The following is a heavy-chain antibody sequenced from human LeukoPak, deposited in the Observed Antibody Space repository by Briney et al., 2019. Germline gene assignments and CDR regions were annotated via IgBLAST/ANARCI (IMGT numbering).Heavy chain of an antibody. CDR1: VFTCSSYS. D-gene: IGHD1-20*01. V-gene: IGHV3-21*01. CDR3: ARCGFDNWNDVVFDY. J-gene: IGHJ4*02. Sequence: GGSLRLSCAASVFTCSSYSMKRVRQAAGKGLEWVSSISSSSSYIYYADSVKGRFTISRDNAKNSLYLQMNSLRAEDTAVYYCARCGFDNWNDVVFDYWGQGTLVTVSS. CDR2: ISSSSSYI.